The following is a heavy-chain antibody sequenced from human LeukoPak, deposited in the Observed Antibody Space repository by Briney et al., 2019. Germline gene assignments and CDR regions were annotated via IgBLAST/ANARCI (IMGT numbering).Heavy chain of an antibody. D-gene: IGHD3-9*01. CDR3: ARRYFDWSTFDY. CDR1: GGSISGYY. J-gene: IGHJ4*02. CDR2: IFYGGST. V-gene: IGHV4-59*08. Sequence: SETLSLTRTVSGGSISGYYWSWIRQPPGKGLECIGYIFYGGSTNYNPSLKSRVTISVDTSKNQFSLKLSSVTAADTAVYYCARRYFDWSTFDYWGQGTLVTVSS.